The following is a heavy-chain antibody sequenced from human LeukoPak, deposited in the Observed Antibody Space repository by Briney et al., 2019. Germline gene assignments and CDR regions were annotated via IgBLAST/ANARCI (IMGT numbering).Heavy chain of an antibody. Sequence: GGSLRLSCAASGFTFSNAWMSWVRQAPGKGLEWVGRIKSKTDGGTTDYAAPVKGRFTISRDDSKNTLYLQMNSLKTEDTAVYYCTTEGDCSSTSCYVDAFDIWGQGTMVTVSS. V-gene: IGHV3-15*01. CDR1: GFTFSNAW. CDR2: IKSKTDGGTT. D-gene: IGHD2-2*01. J-gene: IGHJ3*02. CDR3: TTEGDCSSTSCYVDAFDI.